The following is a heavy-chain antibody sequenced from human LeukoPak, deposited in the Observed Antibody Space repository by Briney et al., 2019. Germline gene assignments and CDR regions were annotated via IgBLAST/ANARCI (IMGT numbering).Heavy chain of an antibody. CDR2: IYYSGST. CDR3: ARLVVSVLRFLEWPYSNWFDP. Sequence: PSETLSLTCSVSGGSLSTYYWSWIRQTPEKGLEWVGYIYYSGSTRNTNYNPSLKSRVTISVDTSKNQFSLKLSSVTAADTAVYYCARLVVSVLRFLEWPYSNWFDPWGQGTLVTVSS. V-gene: IGHV4-59*12. D-gene: IGHD3-3*01. J-gene: IGHJ5*02. CDR1: GGSLSTYY.